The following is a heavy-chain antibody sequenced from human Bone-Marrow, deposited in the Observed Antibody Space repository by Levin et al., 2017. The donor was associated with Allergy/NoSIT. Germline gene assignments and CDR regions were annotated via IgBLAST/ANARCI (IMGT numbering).Heavy chain of an antibody. V-gene: IGHV3-23*01. D-gene: IGHD3/OR15-3a*01. CDR1: GFTFSSSA. CDR3: AKVRRGLDAFDM. J-gene: IGHJ3*02. CDR2: ISAGDAST. Sequence: GGSLRLSCAASGFTFSSSAMTWVRQAPGKGLEWVSSISAGDASTYYTDSVKGRLTVSRDNSKNTLYLQVNSLRFEDTALYYCAKVRRGLDAFDMWGQGTMVTVSS.